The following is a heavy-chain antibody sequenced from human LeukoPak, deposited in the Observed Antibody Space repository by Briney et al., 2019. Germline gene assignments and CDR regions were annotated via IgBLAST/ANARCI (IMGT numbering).Heavy chain of an antibody. Sequence: GASVKVSCKASGYTFTSYYMHWVRQAPGQGLEWMGIINPSGGSTSYAQKFQGRVTVTRDMSTSTVYMELSSLRSEDTAVYYCVIKSWHMDVWGKGTTVTVSS. CDR3: VIKSWHMDV. CDR2: INPSGGST. J-gene: IGHJ6*03. CDR1: GYTFTSYY. V-gene: IGHV1-46*01. D-gene: IGHD3-16*02.